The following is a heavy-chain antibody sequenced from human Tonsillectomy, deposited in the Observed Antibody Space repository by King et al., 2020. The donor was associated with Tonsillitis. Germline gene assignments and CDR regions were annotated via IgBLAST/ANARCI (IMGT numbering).Heavy chain of an antibody. CDR1: GYTFTTHF. J-gene: IGHJ3*01. V-gene: IGHV1-46*01. CDR2: INPGGGRP. CDR3: AREGLRYPIGDAFDL. Sequence: QLVQSGAEVKKPGASVKISCKASGYTFTTHFMHWVRQAPGQGLEWLGIINPGGGRPTYAQKFQGRVIMTRDASTRTVNMELRSLRSEDTAIYYCAREGLRYPIGDAFDLWGQGTMVTVTS. D-gene: IGHD3-9*01.